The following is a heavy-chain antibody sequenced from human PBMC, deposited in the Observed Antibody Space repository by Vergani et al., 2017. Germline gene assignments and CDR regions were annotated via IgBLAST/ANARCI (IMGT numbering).Heavy chain of an antibody. J-gene: IGHJ4*02. V-gene: IGHV4-34*02. D-gene: IGHD3-10*01. CDR1: GESFSSFY. CDR3: AVRPRVNLGGGEIVTKRTFEY. Sequence: QVQLQQWGAGVVKPSGTLSLTCAVFGESFSSFYWSWIRQPPGKGLEWIGEINNAGHTNYNPSLESRVTVSRDTAKNQFSLNLMSVTAADTAMYYCAVRPRVNLGGGEIVTKRTFEYWSQGSLVTVSS. CDR2: INNAGHT.